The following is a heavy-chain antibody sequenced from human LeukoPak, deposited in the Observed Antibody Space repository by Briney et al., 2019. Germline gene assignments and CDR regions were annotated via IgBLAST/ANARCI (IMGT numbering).Heavy chain of an antibody. J-gene: IGHJ5*02. D-gene: IGHD2-2*01. CDR1: GYTFTSYD. CDR3: ARGLIYCSSTSCYRYWFDP. V-gene: IGHV1-8*03. Sequence: ASVKVSCKASGYTFTSYDINWVRQATGQGLEWMGWMNPSSGNTGYAQKFQGRVTITRNTSISTAYMELSSLRSEDTAVYYCARGLIYCSSTSCYRYWFDPWGQGTLVTVSS. CDR2: MNPSSGNT.